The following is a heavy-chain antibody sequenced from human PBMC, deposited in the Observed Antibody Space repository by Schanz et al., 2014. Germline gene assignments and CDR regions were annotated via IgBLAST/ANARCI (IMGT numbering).Heavy chain of an antibody. D-gene: IGHD2-21*01. CDR1: GFTFNFYG. CDR3: ARDEGRDGYNLAFDV. J-gene: IGHJ3*01. CDR2: IWFDGNNK. V-gene: IGHV3-33*08. Sequence: QAQVVESGGGVVQPGRSLRLSCAASGFTFNFYGIHWVRQAPGKGLEWVAVIWFDGNNKYYADSVKGRFTISRDNSKNTLFLQMNSLRADDTAIYFCARDEGRDGYNLAFDVWGQGTLVTVSS.